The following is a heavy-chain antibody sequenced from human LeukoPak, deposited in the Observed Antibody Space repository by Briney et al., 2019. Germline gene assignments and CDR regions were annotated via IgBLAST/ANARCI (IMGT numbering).Heavy chain of an antibody. V-gene: IGHV4-39*07. J-gene: IGHJ6*03. CDR2: MYHSGST. D-gene: IGHD4-23*01. CDR1: GGSISSSSYY. CDR3: ARGGGNGGGWVGHYYYMDV. Sequence: ETLSLTCTVSGGSISSSSYYWGWIRQPPGKGLEWIGSMYHSGSTYNNPSLKSRVTISVDTSKNQFSLKLTSVTAADTAVYYCARGGGNGGGWVGHYYYMDVWGKGTTVTVSS.